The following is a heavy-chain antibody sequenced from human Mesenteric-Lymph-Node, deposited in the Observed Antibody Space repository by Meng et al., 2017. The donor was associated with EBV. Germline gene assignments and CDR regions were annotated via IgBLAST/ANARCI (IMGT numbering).Heavy chain of an antibody. V-gene: IGHV1-18*01. Sequence: QVQLVQAGAEGKKPGASGKVSCKASGYTFTSYGISWVRQAPGQGLEWMGWISAYNGNTNYAQKLQGRVTMTTDTSTSTAYMELRSLRSDDTAVYYCARVWLWFGELGWFDPWGQGTLVTASS. CDR1: GYTFTSYG. CDR3: ARVWLWFGELGWFDP. D-gene: IGHD3-10*01. J-gene: IGHJ5*02. CDR2: ISAYNGNT.